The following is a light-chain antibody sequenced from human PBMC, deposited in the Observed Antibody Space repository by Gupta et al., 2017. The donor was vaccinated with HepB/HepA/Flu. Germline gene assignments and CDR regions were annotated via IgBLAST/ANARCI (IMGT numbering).Light chain of an antibody. J-gene: IGKJ2*01. CDR1: QGLSSTY. CDR2: GAS. V-gene: IGKV3-20*01. Sequence: VLTQSPCTLSLSPGDRATLPCRATQGLSSTYLGWYQQKPGQSPRLLIHGASSRATGIPDRFSGSVSGTDFTLTISRLEPEDFAVYYCQQYQSLPYTFGQGTKVEIK. CDR3: QQYQSLPYT.